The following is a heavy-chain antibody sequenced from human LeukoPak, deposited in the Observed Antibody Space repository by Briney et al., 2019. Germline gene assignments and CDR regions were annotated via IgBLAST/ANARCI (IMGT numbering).Heavy chain of an antibody. CDR2: MNPNSGNT. D-gene: IGHD1-26*01. CDR1: GYTFTGYY. CDR3: AISGSYFGTIFDY. J-gene: IGHJ4*02. Sequence: GASVKVSCKASGYTFTGYYMHWVRQAPGQGLEWMGWMNPNSGNTGYAQKFQGRVTITRNTSISTAYMELSSLRSEDTAVYYCAISGSYFGTIFDYWGQGTLVTVSS. V-gene: IGHV1-8*03.